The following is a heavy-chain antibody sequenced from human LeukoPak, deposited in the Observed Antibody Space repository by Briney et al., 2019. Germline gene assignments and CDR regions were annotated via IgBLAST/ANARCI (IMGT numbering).Heavy chain of an antibody. Sequence: RASVKVSCKASGGTFSSYAISWVRQAPGQGLEWMGGIIPIFGTANYAQKFQGRVTITADESTSTAYMELSSLRSEDTAVYYCASRYCSSTSCYEDYWGQGTLVTVSS. CDR2: IIPIFGTA. CDR1: GGTFSSYA. V-gene: IGHV1-69*13. J-gene: IGHJ4*02. D-gene: IGHD2-2*01. CDR3: ASRYCSSTSCYEDY.